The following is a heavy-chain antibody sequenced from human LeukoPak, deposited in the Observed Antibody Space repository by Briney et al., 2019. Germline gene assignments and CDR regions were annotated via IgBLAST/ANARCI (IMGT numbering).Heavy chain of an antibody. D-gene: IGHD6-13*01. J-gene: IGHJ5*02. CDR2: MNPNSGNT. V-gene: IGHV1-8*01. Sequence: ASVKVSCKASGYTFTSYDINWVRQATGQGLEWMGWMNPNSGNTGYAQKFQGRVTMTRNTSISTAYMELSSLRSEDTAVYYCARDSSPGNWFDPWGQGTLVTVSS. CDR1: GYTFTSYD. CDR3: ARDSSPGNWFDP.